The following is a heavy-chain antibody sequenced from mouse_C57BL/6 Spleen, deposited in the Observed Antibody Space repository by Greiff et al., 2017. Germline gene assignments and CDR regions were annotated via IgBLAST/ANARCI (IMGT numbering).Heavy chain of an antibody. CDR3: ARKNLITTVVYFDY. V-gene: IGHV1-81*01. CDR2: IYPRSGNT. J-gene: IGHJ2*01. D-gene: IGHD1-1*01. Sequence: VKLQESGAELARPGASVKLSCKASGYTFTSYGISWVKQRTGQGLEWIGEIYPRSGNTYYNEKFKGKATLTADKSSSTAYMELRSLTSEDSAVYFCARKNLITTVVYFDYWGQGTTLTVSS. CDR1: GYTFTSYG.